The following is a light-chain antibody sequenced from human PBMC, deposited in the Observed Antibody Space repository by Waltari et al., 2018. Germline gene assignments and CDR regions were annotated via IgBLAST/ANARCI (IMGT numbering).Light chain of an antibody. Sequence: QSALTQPASVSGSPGQSITISCTGTSSDVGNYNFVSWYQQHPGKAPKLIIYEVSQRPSGVSNRFSGSKSGTTASLTISGLQAEDEADFYCCSYAGSGSSVVFGGGTKLTVL. CDR1: SSDVGNYNF. CDR3: CSYAGSGSSVV. CDR2: EVS. J-gene: IGLJ2*01. V-gene: IGLV2-23*02.